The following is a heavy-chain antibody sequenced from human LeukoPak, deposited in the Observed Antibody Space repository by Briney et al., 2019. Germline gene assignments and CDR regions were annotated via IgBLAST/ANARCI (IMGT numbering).Heavy chain of an antibody. CDR3: ARLVVVPAAMGEFDY. D-gene: IGHD2-2*01. J-gene: IGHJ4*02. V-gene: IGHV4-39*01. Sequence: SETLSLTCTVSGGSISSSSYYWGWIRQPPGKGLEWIGSIYYSGSTYYNPSLKSRVTISVDTCKNQFSLKLSSVTAADTAVYYCARLVVVPAAMGEFDYWGQGTLVTVSS. CDR2: IYYSGST. CDR1: GGSISSSSYY.